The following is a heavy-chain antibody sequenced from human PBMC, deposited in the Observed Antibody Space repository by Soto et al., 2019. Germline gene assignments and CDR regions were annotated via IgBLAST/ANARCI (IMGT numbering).Heavy chain of an antibody. CDR3: ARGLSGYYGFDY. V-gene: IGHV3-74*01. D-gene: IGHD5-12*01. Sequence: VGSLRLSCAASGFTFSSYWMHWVRQVPGKGLVWVSRIKGDGTNTDYADSVKGRFTISRDNVKNTLYLQMNSLRAEDTAVYYCARGLSGYYGFDYWGRGTLVTVSS. CDR2: IKGDGTNT. CDR1: GFTFSSYW. J-gene: IGHJ4*02.